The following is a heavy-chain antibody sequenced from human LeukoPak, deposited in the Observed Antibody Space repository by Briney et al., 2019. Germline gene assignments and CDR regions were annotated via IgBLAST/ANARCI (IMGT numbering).Heavy chain of an antibody. V-gene: IGHV3-23*01. Sequence: PGGSLRLSCAASGSTFSSFVMSWVRQAPGKGLEWVSGISGSGGSTYYTDSVKGRFTISRDNSKNTLYLQMNSLRAEDTATYYCASIYSGSSSYWGQGTLVTVSS. CDR2: ISGSGGST. D-gene: IGHD5-12*01. J-gene: IGHJ4*02. CDR3: ASIYSGSSSY. CDR1: GSTFSSFV.